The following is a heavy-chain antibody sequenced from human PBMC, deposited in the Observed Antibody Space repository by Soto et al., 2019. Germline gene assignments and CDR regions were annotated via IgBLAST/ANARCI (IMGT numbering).Heavy chain of an antibody. J-gene: IGHJ6*02. V-gene: IGHV1-46*01. CDR1: GYSFTTYY. CDR2: INPSGYIT. Sequence: QVQLVQSGAEVKKPGASVKISCKASGYSFTTYYIHWVRQAPGQGLEWMGIINPSGYITSYAQKCQGRVTMTRDTSTSTVYMELSSLRSEDTALYYCARDSEQLAPGTSYYYGMDVWGQGTTVTVSS. CDR3: ARDSEQLAPGTSYYYGMDV. D-gene: IGHD6-6*01.